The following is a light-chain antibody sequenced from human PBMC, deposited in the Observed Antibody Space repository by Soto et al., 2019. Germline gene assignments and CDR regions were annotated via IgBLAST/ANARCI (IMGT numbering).Light chain of an antibody. CDR1: NSDVGGYNS. CDR3: TSYTSSTTLVL. V-gene: IGLV2-14*01. J-gene: IGLJ2*01. Sequence: QSVLTQPASVSGSPGQSITISCTGTNSDVGGYNSVSWYQQHPGKAPKLMIYEVSNRPSGVSNRFSGSKSGNTASLTISGLQAEDEADYYCTSYTSSTTLVLFGGGTKLTVL. CDR2: EVS.